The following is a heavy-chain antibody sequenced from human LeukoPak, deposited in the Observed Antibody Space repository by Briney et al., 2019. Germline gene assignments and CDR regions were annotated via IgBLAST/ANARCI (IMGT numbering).Heavy chain of an antibody. D-gene: IGHD3-22*01. Sequence: ASVKVSCKASGYTFTSYGISWVRQAPGQGLEWMGWISAYNGNTNYAQKLQGRVTMTTDTSTSTAYMEPRSLRSDDTAVYYCARDPIDMYYYDSSGPIDYWGQGTLVTVSS. CDR1: GYTFTSYG. J-gene: IGHJ4*02. CDR2: ISAYNGNT. V-gene: IGHV1-18*01. CDR3: ARDPIDMYYYDSSGPIDY.